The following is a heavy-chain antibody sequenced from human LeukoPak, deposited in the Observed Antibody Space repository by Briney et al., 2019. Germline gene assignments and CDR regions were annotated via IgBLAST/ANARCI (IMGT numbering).Heavy chain of an antibody. J-gene: IGHJ3*02. CDR2: INHSGST. CDR3: ARSRITVVRGVQGGAFDI. Sequence: SETLSLTCAVYGGSFSGYYWSWIRQPPGKGLEWIGEINHSGSTNYNPSLKSRVTISVDTSKNQFSLKLSSVTAADTAVYYCARSRITVVRGVQGGAFDIWGQGTMVTVSS. CDR1: GGSFSGYY. V-gene: IGHV4-34*01. D-gene: IGHD3-10*01.